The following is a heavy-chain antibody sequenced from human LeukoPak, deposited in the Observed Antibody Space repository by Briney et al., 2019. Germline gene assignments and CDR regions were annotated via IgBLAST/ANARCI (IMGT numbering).Heavy chain of an antibody. CDR1: GYAFTSYA. CDR2: INAGNGNT. CDR3: ARRQYSYGPDAFDI. Sequence: GASVKVSCKASGYAFTSYAMHWVRQAPGQRLEWMGWINAGNGNTKYSQKFQGRVTITRDTSASTAYMELSSLRSEDTAVYYCARRQYSYGPDAFDIWGQGTMVTDSS. J-gene: IGHJ3*02. D-gene: IGHD5-18*01. V-gene: IGHV1-3*01.